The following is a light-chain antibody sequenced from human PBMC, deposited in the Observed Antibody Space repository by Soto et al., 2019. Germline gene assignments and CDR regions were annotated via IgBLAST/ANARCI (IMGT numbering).Light chain of an antibody. CDR1: QSISSY. CDR2: AAS. Sequence: IRLSQSPSSLSASTGDRVTITCRASQSISSYLNWYQQKPGKAPKLLIYAASSLQSGVPSGFSGSGAGTDFTLTISSLQPEDFAISYCQQSYSRPRTFGPGTKVDIK. V-gene: IGKV1-39*01. CDR3: QQSYSRPRT. J-gene: IGKJ1*01.